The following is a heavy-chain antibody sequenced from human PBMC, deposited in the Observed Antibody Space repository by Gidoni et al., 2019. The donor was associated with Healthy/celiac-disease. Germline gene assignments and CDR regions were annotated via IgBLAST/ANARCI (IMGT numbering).Heavy chain of an antibody. J-gene: IGHJ2*01. CDR3: AMGYYYDSSGYDL. V-gene: IGHV3-48*02. D-gene: IGHD3-22*01. Sequence: EVQLVESGGGLVQPGGSLRLSCAASGFTFSSYSMNWVRQAPGKGLEWVSYISRSGSTIYYADSVKGRFTISRDNAKNSLYLQMNSLRDEDTAVYYCAMGYYYDSSGYDLWGRGTLVTVSS. CDR2: ISRSGSTI. CDR1: GFTFSSYS.